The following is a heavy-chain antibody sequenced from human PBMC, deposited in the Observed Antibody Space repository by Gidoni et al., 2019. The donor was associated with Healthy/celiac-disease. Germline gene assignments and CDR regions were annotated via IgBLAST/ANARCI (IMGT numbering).Heavy chain of an antibody. CDR1: GGSFRGYY. CDR3: ARGRGYYYDSSGYDGDY. J-gene: IGHJ4*02. Sequence: QVQLQQWGAGLLKPSETLSLTCAVYGGSFRGYYWSWFRQPPGKGLEWIGEINHSGSTNYNPSLKSRVTISVDTAKNQFSLKLSSVTAADTAVYYCARGRGYYYDSSGYDGDYWGQGTLVTVSS. V-gene: IGHV4-34*01. D-gene: IGHD3-22*01. CDR2: INHSGST.